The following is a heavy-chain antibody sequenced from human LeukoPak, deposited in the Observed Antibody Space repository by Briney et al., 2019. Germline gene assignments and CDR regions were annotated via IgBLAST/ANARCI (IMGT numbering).Heavy chain of an antibody. Sequence: GGSLRLSCAASGFTFSSYGMHWVRQAPGKGLEWVAVISYDGSNKYYADSVKGRFTISRDNSKSTLYLQMNSLRAEDTAVYYCAWGLRWYYWGQGTLVTVSS. D-gene: IGHD4-23*01. CDR1: GFTFSSYG. V-gene: IGHV3-30*03. CDR3: AWGLRWYY. CDR2: ISYDGSNK. J-gene: IGHJ4*02.